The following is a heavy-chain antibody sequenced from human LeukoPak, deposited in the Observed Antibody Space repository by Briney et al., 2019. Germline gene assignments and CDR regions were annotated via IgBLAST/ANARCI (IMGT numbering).Heavy chain of an antibody. CDR3: AKDNSIFGVDGGVADY. Sequence: PGGSLILSCAASGFTFNSYAMSWLPEAPGKGLEWVSAISGSGGSTYYADSVKGGFTISRDNSKNRLYLQMNSLRAEDTAVYYCAKDNSIFGVDGGVADYWGQGTLVTVSS. D-gene: IGHD3-3*01. CDR1: GFTFNSYA. CDR2: ISGSGGST. V-gene: IGHV3-23*01. J-gene: IGHJ4*02.